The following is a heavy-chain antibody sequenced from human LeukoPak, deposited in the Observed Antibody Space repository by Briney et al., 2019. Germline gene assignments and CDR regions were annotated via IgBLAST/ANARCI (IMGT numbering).Heavy chain of an antibody. Sequence: ASVKVSCKASGYTFTGYYMHWVRQAPGQGLEWMGWINPNSGGTNYAQKFQGWVTMTRDTSISTAYMELSRLTSDDTAVYYCARDRDTIATTDAGGDHFHHWGQGTPVTVSS. CDR1: GYTFTGYY. D-gene: IGHD6-13*01. J-gene: IGHJ4*02. CDR2: INPNSGGT. CDR3: ARDRDTIATTDAGGDHFHH. V-gene: IGHV1-2*04.